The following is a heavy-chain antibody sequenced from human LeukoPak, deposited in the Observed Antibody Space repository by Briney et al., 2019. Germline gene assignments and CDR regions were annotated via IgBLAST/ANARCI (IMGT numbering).Heavy chain of an antibody. Sequence: GGSLRLSCAASGFTFSSYGMHWVRQAPGKGLEWVEVIWYDGSNKYYADSVKGRFTISRDNSKNTLYLQMNSLRAEDTAVYYCAREGGRSHTYYFDYWGQGTLVTVSS. CDR1: GFTFSSYG. CDR2: IWYDGSNK. J-gene: IGHJ4*02. CDR3: AREGGRSHTYYFDY. V-gene: IGHV3-33*01.